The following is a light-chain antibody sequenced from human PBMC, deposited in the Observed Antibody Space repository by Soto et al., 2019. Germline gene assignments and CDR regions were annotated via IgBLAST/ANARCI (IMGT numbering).Light chain of an antibody. Sequence: QSVLTQPPSASGTPGQRVTISCSGSTSNIGSNYVYWYQHLPGTAPKLLIYTDNQRPSGVPVRCSGSKSGTSASLAISGLRSEDEADYFCAAWDDNLRGYWVFGGGTKLTVL. V-gene: IGLV1-47*02. CDR1: TSNIGSNY. CDR2: TDN. J-gene: IGLJ2*01. CDR3: AAWDDNLRGYWV.